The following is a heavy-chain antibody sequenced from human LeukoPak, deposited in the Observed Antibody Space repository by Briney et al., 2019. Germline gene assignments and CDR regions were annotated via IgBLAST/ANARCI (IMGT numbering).Heavy chain of an antibody. V-gene: IGHV4-34*01. J-gene: IGHJ5*02. CDR2: INHSGST. CDR3: ARGGLERRRGPNWFEP. D-gene: IGHD1-1*01. Sequence: TSETLSLTCAVYGGSFSGYYWSWIRQRPGQGQGRIAEINHSGSTNYNPSLKSRVTISADTSKNQFSLKLSSVTAADTAVYYCARGGLERRRGPNWFEPWGQGTLVTVSS. CDR1: GGSFSGYY.